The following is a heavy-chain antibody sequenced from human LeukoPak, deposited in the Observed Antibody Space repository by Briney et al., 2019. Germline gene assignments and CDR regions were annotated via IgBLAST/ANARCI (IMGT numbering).Heavy chain of an antibody. D-gene: IGHD2-21*02. J-gene: IGHJ4*02. CDR2: IIPIFGTA. V-gene: IGHV1-69*06. Sequence: ASVTLSCTASGCTFSIYAISWVRQAPGHRLEWMGGIIPIFGTANYSQKSQGRGTITGSKSTCTHYMALSSRSSTAPAVYICARAQGGDRVDYFDYWGQGTLVTVSS. CDR3: ARAQGGDRVDYFDY. CDR1: GCTFSIYA.